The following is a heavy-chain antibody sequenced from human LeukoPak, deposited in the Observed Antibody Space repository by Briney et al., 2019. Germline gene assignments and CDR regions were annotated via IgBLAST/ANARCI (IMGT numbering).Heavy chain of an antibody. CDR3: ARGQRAHVEWSYYMDV. Sequence: GGSLRLSCAASGFIFSSYNMNWVRQAPGKGLEWVSYISGSGGSTYYADSVKGRFTISRDNSKNTLYLQMNSLRAEDTAVYYCARGQRAHVEWSYYMDVWGKGTTVTVSS. V-gene: IGHV3-23*01. J-gene: IGHJ6*03. CDR1: GFIFSSYN. CDR2: ISGSGGST. D-gene: IGHD3-3*01.